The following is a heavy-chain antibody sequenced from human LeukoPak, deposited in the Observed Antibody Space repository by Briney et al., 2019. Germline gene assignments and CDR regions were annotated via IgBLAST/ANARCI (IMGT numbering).Heavy chain of an antibody. Sequence: SGGSLRLSCAASGFTFSNYAMSWVRQAPGKGLEWVSGINTGGDNTYYADSVKGRFTISRDNSKNTLYLQMNSLRAEDTAVYYCARDRRYYDSSGPYYYGMDVWGQGTTVTVSS. D-gene: IGHD3-22*01. V-gene: IGHV3-23*01. CDR1: GFTFSNYA. CDR2: INTGGDNT. J-gene: IGHJ6*02. CDR3: ARDRRYYDSSGPYYYGMDV.